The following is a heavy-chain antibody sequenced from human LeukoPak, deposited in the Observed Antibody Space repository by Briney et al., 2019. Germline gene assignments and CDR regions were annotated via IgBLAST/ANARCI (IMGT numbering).Heavy chain of an antibody. CDR1: GYTFTSYG. CDR3: TRGSYSYGYSYYYYYMDV. CDR2: MNPNSGHT. Sequence: ASVKVSCKASGYTFTSYGISWVRQATGQGLEWMGWMNPNSGHTGYAQKFQGRVTITRNTSISTAYMELSSLRSEDTAVYFCTRGSYSYGYSYYYYYMDVWGKGTTVTISS. D-gene: IGHD5-18*01. J-gene: IGHJ6*03. V-gene: IGHV1-8*03.